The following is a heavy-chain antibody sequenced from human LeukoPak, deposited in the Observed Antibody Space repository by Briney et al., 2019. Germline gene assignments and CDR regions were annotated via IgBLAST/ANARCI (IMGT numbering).Heavy chain of an antibody. V-gene: IGHV4-59*01. CDR2: IYYCGST. CDR3: ARVFATPEDDY. Sequence: SETLSLTCTVSGGSISSYYWSWIRQPPGKGLEWIGYIYYCGSTNYNPSLKSRVTISVDTSKNQFSLKLSSVTAADTAVYYCARVFATPEDDYWGQGTLVTVSS. J-gene: IGHJ4*02. D-gene: IGHD3-16*01. CDR1: GGSISSYY.